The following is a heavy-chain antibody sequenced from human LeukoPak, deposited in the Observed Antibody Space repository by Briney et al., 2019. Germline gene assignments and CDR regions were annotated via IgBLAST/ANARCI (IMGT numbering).Heavy chain of an antibody. V-gene: IGHV3-21*01. CDR3: ARPHDQLTIFGVVTPDAFDI. J-gene: IGHJ3*02. CDR2: IYYNSSYI. Sequence: GSLKPSWSTPGIHFSRQYQNLVRQAPGEGPEWVPIIYYNSSYIYYADSVKGRFTISRDNAKNSLYLQMNSLRAEDTAVYYCARPHDQLTIFGVVTPDAFDIWGQGTMVTVSS. D-gene: IGHD3-3*01. CDR1: GIHFSRQY.